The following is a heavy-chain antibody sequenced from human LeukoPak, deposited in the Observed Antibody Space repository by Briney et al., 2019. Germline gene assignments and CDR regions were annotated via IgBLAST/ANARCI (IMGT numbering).Heavy chain of an antibody. Sequence: PGRSLRLSCAASGFTFSSSGMHWVRQAPGKGLEWVELISFDESYQNYADSVKGRFTISRDNSKNTLYLQMNSLRAEDTAVYYCARDQVPIVYSSGYFSGNYYYYGMDVWGQGTTVTVSS. J-gene: IGHJ6*02. CDR3: ARDQVPIVYSSGYFSGNYYYYGMDV. V-gene: IGHV3-30*03. D-gene: IGHD3-22*01. CDR2: ISFDESYQ. CDR1: GFTFSSSG.